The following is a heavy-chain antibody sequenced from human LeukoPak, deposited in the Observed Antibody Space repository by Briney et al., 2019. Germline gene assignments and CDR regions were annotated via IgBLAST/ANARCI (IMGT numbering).Heavy chain of an antibody. V-gene: IGHV3-48*04. D-gene: IGHD3-16*01. CDR2: ISSSSSTI. CDR1: GFTFSTYT. J-gene: IGHJ3*02. CDR3: ARDIGARSDTFDI. Sequence: GGSLRLSCAASGFTFSTYTMNWVRQAPGKGLEWVSYISSSSSTIYYADSVKGRFTISRDNAKNSLYLQMNSLRAEDTAVYYCARDIGARSDTFDIWGQGTMVTVSS.